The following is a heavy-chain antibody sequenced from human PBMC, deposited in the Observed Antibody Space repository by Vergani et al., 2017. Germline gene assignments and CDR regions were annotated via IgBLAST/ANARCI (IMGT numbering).Heavy chain of an antibody. J-gene: IGHJ5*02. Sequence: EVQLLESGGSLKQPGGSVRLSCAASGFTFSTYAMHWVRQAPGKGLEWVSARTGRGGSTCYADSFKGRFIISRDNSRDTLYLQMNSLRPEDTATYYCVKEAGSCENLFNSWGRETLVTVSS. CDR2: RTGRGGST. D-gene: IGHD1-26*01. V-gene: IGHV3-23*01. CDR3: VKEAGSCENLFNS. CDR1: GFTFSTYA.